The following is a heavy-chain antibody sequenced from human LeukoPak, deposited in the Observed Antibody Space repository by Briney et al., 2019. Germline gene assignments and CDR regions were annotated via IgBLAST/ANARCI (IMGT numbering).Heavy chain of an antibody. J-gene: IGHJ4*02. Sequence: GRSLRLSCAASGFTFSIYGMHWVRQAPGKGLEWVAVIWYDGSNKYYADSVKGRFTISRDNPKNTLYLQMNSLRAEDTAVYYCAKRGSSGWHDYWGQGTLVTVSS. CDR3: AKRGSSGWHDY. CDR2: IWYDGSNK. D-gene: IGHD6-19*01. CDR1: GFTFSIYG. V-gene: IGHV3-33*06.